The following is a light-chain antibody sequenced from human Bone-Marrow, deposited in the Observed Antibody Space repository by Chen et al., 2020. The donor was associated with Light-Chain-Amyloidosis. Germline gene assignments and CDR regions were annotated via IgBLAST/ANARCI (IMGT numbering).Light chain of an antibody. V-gene: IGLV3-25*03. J-gene: IGLJ2*01. Sequence: SYELTQPPSVSVSPGQTARLTCSGDDLPTKYAYWYQQKPGQAPVLGIHRDTERPSGIPERFSGSSSGTTATLTISGVQAEDEADYHCQSADSSGTYEVIFGGGTKLTVL. CDR1: DLPTKY. CDR2: RDT. CDR3: QSADSSGTYEVI.